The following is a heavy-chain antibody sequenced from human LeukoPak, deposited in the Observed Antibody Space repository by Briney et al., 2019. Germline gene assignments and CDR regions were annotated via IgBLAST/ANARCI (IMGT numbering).Heavy chain of an antibody. CDR3: AAELIAAAGRDY. CDR2: INPNSGGT. Sequence: ASVKVSCKASGYTFTGYYMHWVRQAPGQGLEWMGWINPNSGGTNYAQKFQGGVTMTRDTSISTAYMELSRLRSDDTAVYYCAAELIAAAGRDYWGQGTLVTVSS. J-gene: IGHJ4*02. V-gene: IGHV1-2*02. CDR1: GYTFTGYY. D-gene: IGHD6-13*01.